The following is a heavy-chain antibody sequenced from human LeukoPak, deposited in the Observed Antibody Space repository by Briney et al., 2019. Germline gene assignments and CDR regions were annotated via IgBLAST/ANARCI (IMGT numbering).Heavy chain of an antibody. J-gene: IGHJ4*02. CDR1: GFTFNTHW. Sequence: GGSLRLSCAASGFTFNTHWTSWVRQAPGKGLEWVAHMNEDGSDKYYVDSVKGRFTISRDDAKNSLSLQMSSLRAEDTAVYYCAIWTQVAAYWGQGTLVTVSS. CDR2: MNEDGSDK. V-gene: IGHV3-7*01. D-gene: IGHD6-19*01. CDR3: AIWTQVAAY.